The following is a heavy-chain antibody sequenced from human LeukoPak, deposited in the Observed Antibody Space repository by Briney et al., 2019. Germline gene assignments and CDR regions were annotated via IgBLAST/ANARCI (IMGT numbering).Heavy chain of an antibody. CDR2: INWNGGST. Sequence: PGGSLRLSCAASGCTFDDYGMSWVRQAPGKGLEWVSGINWNGGSTGYADSVKGRFTISRDNAKNSLYLQMNSLRAEHTALYYCARGAGQLAADYYFDYWGQGTLVTVSS. D-gene: IGHD6-13*01. CDR3: ARGAGQLAADYYFDY. J-gene: IGHJ4*02. V-gene: IGHV3-20*04. CDR1: GCTFDDYG.